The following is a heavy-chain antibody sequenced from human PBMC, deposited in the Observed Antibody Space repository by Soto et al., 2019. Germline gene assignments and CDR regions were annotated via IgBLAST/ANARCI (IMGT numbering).Heavy chain of an antibody. J-gene: IGHJ4*02. CDR2: ISYDGSNK. D-gene: IGHD3-3*01. Sequence: GGSLRLSCAASGFTFSSYAMHWVRQAPGKGLEWVAVISYDGSNKYYADSVKGRFTISRDNSKNTLYLQMNSLRAEDTAVYYCARGNYDFWSGYYRWGQGTLVTVSS. CDR3: ARGNYDFWSGYYR. V-gene: IGHV3-30-3*01. CDR1: GFTFSSYA.